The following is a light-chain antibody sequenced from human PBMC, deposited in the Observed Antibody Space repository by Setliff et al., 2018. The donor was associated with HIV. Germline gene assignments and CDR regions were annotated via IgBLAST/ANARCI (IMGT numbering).Light chain of an antibody. Sequence: QSVLTQPASVSGSPGQSITISCTGASSDIGSYNFVSWYQQHPGKAPKLIIYDVYKRPSGVPDRFSGSKSGNTASLTISGLQSEDEADYYCCSYAGTYTYIVGTGTKVHRP. CDR2: DVY. J-gene: IGLJ1*01. V-gene: IGLV2-11*01. CDR1: SSDIGSYNF. CDR3: CSYAGTYTYI.